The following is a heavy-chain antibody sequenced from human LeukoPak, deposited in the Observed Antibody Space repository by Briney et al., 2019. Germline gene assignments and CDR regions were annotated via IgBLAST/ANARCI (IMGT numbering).Heavy chain of an antibody. CDR1: GFTLSNYW. D-gene: IGHD4-17*01. V-gene: IGHV3-7*01. CDR3: ARLGTTVTDAIDY. J-gene: IGHJ4*02. CDR2: IKQDGSAK. Sequence: GGSLRLSCAASGFTLSNYWMSWVRQAPGKGLEWVANIKQDGSAKYCVDSVKGRFTISRDSAKNSLYLQMNSLRAEDTALYYCARLGTTVTDAIDYWGQGTLVTVSS.